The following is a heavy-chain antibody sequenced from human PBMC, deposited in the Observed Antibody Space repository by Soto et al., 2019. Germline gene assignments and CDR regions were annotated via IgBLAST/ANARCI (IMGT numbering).Heavy chain of an antibody. CDR1: GYTFTGYY. Sequence: GASVKVSRKASGYTFTGYYMHWVRQAPGQGLEWMGWINPNSGGTNYAQKFQGWVTMTRDTSISTAYMELSRLRSDDTAVYYCATCYSNYYYYGMDVWGQGTTVTVSS. J-gene: IGHJ6*02. V-gene: IGHV1-2*04. CDR2: INPNSGGT. CDR3: ATCYSNYYYYGMDV. D-gene: IGHD2-15*01.